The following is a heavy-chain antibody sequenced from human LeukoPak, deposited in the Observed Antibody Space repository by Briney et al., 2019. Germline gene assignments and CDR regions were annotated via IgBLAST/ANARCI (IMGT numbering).Heavy chain of an antibody. J-gene: IGHJ4*02. V-gene: IGHV3-7*01. CDR2: IKQDGSEK. CDR1: AFTFSSYW. Sequence: GGSLRLSCAASAFTFSSYWMSWVRQAPGKGLEWVAKIKQDGSEKYYVDSVKGRFTISRDNAKNSLYLQMNSLRAEDTAVYYCATSRSLDYWGRGTLVTVSS. CDR3: ATSRSLDY.